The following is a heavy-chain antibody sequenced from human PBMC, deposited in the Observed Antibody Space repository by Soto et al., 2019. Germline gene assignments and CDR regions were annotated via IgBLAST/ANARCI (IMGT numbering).Heavy chain of an antibody. CDR2: FHYSGNT. D-gene: IGHD3-3*01. CDR1: GDSIRHYY. V-gene: IGHV4-59*01. CDR3: VGEGGLLISGVV. Sequence: QVQLLESGPGLVRPSQTLFLTCSVSGDSIRHYYWNWIRQHPGKGLECVGHFHYSGNTNYNPSLKSRVTISAGTAKNEFSLSLDSVTAADTADYYCVGEGGLLISGVVWGQG. J-gene: IGHJ4*02.